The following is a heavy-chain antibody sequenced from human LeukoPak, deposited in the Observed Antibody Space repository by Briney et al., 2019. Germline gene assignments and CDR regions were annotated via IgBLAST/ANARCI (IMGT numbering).Heavy chain of an antibody. CDR3: AREYSSSSGKALDY. Sequence: GGSLRLSCAASGLTLSTNSMNWVRQAPGKGLEWVSYISSSSSTIYYADSVKGRFSISRDNARNSLHLQMNSLRDEDTAVYFCAREYSSSSGKALDYWGQGTLVTVSS. CDR1: GLTLSTNS. CDR2: ISSSSSTI. J-gene: IGHJ4*02. D-gene: IGHD6-6*01. V-gene: IGHV3-48*02.